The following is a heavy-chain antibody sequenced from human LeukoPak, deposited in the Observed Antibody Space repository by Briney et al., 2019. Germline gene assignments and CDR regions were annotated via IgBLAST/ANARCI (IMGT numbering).Heavy chain of an antibody. J-gene: IGHJ4*02. D-gene: IGHD3-3*01. Sequence: PSETLSLTCAVSGGSISTSNSYWGWIRRPPGKGLEWVASIYYSGNTYYNPSLKSRVTISVDTSKNQFSLILTSVTAADTAVYYCARQTGAGLFILPGGQGTLVTVSS. CDR2: IYYSGNT. V-gene: IGHV4-39*01. CDR1: GGSISTSNSY. CDR3: ARQTGAGLFILP.